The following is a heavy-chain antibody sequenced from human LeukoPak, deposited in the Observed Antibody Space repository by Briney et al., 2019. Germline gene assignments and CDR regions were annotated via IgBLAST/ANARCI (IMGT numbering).Heavy chain of an antibody. V-gene: IGHV3-30*04. CDR3: ARDYSSGYYRTFDY. J-gene: IGHJ4*02. Sequence: GGSLRLSCAASGFTFSSYAMHWVRQAPGKGLEWLAVISYDGSNIYYADSVKGRFTISRDNSKNTLYLQVNSLRAEDTAVYYCARDYSSGYYRTFDYWGQGTLVTVSS. D-gene: IGHD3-22*01. CDR2: ISYDGSNI. CDR1: GFTFSSYA.